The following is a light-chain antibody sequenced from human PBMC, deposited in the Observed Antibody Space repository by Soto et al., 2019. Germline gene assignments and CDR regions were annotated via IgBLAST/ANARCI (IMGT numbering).Light chain of an antibody. CDR1: ESVAANS. CDR2: GAS. V-gene: IGKV3-20*01. Sequence: IVLTQPPGTLSVSPGEKVTPSCRASESVAANSLAWYQQKPGQAPGLLTYGASYRATDIPYRFSGSGSGTDFTLTIDRLEPEDFGLFYCHQYSISPRTFGQGTKVEFK. CDR3: HQYSISPRT. J-gene: IGKJ1*01.